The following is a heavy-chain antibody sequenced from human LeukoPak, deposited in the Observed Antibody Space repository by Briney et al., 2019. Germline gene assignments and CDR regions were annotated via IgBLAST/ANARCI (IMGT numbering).Heavy chain of an antibody. CDR2: IRQDGSEK. V-gene: IGHV3-7*04. Sequence: GGSLRLSCATSGFTFTSHWMSWVRQAPGKGLEWVANIRQDGSEKYYVDSVKGRFTISRDNAKNSLYLQMNSLRVEDTAAYFCARVQLWPHFAFDIWGRGTMVTVSS. CDR3: ARVQLWPHFAFDI. D-gene: IGHD3-10*01. J-gene: IGHJ3*02. CDR1: GFTFTSHW.